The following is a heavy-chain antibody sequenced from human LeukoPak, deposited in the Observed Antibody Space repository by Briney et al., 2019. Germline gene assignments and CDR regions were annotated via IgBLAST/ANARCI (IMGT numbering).Heavy chain of an antibody. D-gene: IGHD5-24*01. CDR2: IYYSGST. J-gene: IGHJ5*02. V-gene: IGHV4-39*01. CDR3: AFRRDGYKGGNWFDP. CDR1: GGSISSTTYY. Sequence: PSETLSLTCIVSGGSISSTTYYWGWIRQPPGKGLEWIGSIYYSGSTYHNPSLNSRVTISVDTSKNQLSLKLSSVTAADTAVYYCAFRRDGYKGGNWFDPWGQGTLVTVSS.